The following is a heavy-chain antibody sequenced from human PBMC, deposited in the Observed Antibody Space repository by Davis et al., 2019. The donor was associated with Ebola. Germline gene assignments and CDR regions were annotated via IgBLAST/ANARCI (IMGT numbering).Heavy chain of an antibody. CDR1: GFTFSGSA. CDR2: ISGSGGST. V-gene: IGHV3-23*01. J-gene: IGHJ6*02. CDR3: AGNSGVYYYGMDV. Sequence: GESLKISCAASGFTFSGSAMHWVRQAPGKGLEWVSAISGSGGSTYYADSVKGRFTISRHNSKNTLYLQMNSLRAEDTAVYYCAGNSGVYYYGMDVWGQGTTVTVSS. D-gene: IGHD5-12*01.